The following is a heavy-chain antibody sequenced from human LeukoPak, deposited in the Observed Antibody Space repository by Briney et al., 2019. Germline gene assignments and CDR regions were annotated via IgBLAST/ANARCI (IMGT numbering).Heavy chain of an antibody. CDR1: GFTFSSYS. Sequence: GGSLRLSCAASGFTFSSYSMNWARQAPGKGLEWVSSISTSNSFIFYADSVKGRFTISRDNAKNSLYLQMNSLRAEDTAVYYCARDYSGSYQYFDYWSQGTLVTVSS. CDR2: ISTSNSFI. J-gene: IGHJ4*02. CDR3: ARDYSGSYQYFDY. D-gene: IGHD1-26*01. V-gene: IGHV3-21*01.